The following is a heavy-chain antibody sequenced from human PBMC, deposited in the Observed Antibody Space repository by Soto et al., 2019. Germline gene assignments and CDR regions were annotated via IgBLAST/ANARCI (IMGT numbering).Heavy chain of an antibody. CDR1: GFTFSSYG. CDR2: IWYDGSNK. V-gene: IGHV3-33*01. CDR3: ARDLGARPYGMDV. J-gene: IGHJ6*02. Sequence: QVQLVESGGGVVQPGRSLRLSCAASGFTFSSYGMHWVRQAPGKGLEWVAVIWYDGSNKYYADSVKGRFTISRDNSKNTLDLQMNSLRAEDTAVYYCARDLGARPYGMDVWGQGTTVTVSS. D-gene: IGHD6-6*01.